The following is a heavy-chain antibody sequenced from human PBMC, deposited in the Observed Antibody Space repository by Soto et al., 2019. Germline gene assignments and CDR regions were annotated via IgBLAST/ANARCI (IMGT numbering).Heavy chain of an antibody. CDR1: GFTFSSYS. CDR3: ARALGSQFDH. J-gene: IGHJ4*02. CDR2: ISSSSYI. Sequence: GGSLRLSCAASGFTFSSYSMNCVRQAPGKGLEWFSSISSSSYIYYADSVKGRFTMSRDNAKNSLYLQMNSLRAEDTAVYYCARALGSQFDHWGQGTLVTVSS. V-gene: IGHV3-21*01.